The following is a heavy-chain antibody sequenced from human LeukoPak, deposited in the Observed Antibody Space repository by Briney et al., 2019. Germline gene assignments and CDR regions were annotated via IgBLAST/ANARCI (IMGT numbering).Heavy chain of an antibody. Sequence: GRSLRLSCAASGFTFSSYWMHWVRQAPGKGLVWVSRINTDGSSTSYADSVKGRFTISRDNAKNTLYLQMNSLRAEDTAVYYCARDYPLIRDNDAFDIWGQGTMVTVSS. V-gene: IGHV3-74*01. J-gene: IGHJ3*02. CDR1: GFTFSSYW. CDR2: INTDGSST. CDR3: ARDYPLIRDNDAFDI. D-gene: IGHD2-15*01.